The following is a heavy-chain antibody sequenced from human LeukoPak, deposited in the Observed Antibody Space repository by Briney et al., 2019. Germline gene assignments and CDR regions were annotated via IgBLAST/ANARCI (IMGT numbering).Heavy chain of an antibody. CDR3: ASRDYYGSGGFDY. CDR1: GGSISSSNW. Sequence: SETLSLTCAVSGGSISSSNWWSWVRQPPGKGLEWIGEIYHSGSTNYNPSLKSRVTISVDKSKNQFSLKLSSVTAADTAVYYCASRDYYGSGGFDYWGQGTLVTVSS. J-gene: IGHJ4*02. D-gene: IGHD3-10*01. V-gene: IGHV4-4*02. CDR2: IYHSGST.